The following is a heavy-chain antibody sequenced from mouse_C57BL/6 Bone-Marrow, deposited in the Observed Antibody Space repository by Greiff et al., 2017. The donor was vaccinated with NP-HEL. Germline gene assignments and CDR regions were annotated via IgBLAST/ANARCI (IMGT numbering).Heavy chain of an antibody. CDR3: ARDFY. CDR2: IDPSDSYT. J-gene: IGHJ3*01. Sequence: QVQLQQSGAELVKPGASVKLSCKASGYTFTSYWMQWVKQRPGQGLEWIGEIDPSDSYTNYNQKFKGKATLTVDTSSSTAYMQLSSLTSEDSAVYYCARDFYWGQGTLVTVSA. V-gene: IGHV1-50*01. CDR1: GYTFTSYW.